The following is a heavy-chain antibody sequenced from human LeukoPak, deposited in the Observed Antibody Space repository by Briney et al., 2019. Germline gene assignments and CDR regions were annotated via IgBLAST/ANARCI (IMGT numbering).Heavy chain of an antibody. CDR2: ISSSSSYI. J-gene: IGHJ4*02. Sequence: GGSLRLSCAASRFTVSSYSMNWVGQARGKGLEWVSSISSSSSYIYYADSVKGRFTISRDNAKNSLYLQMNSLRAEDTAVYYCARDDYGDYIDYWGQGSLVTVSS. D-gene: IGHD4-17*01. CDR3: ARDDYGDYIDY. CDR1: RFTVSSYS. V-gene: IGHV3-21*01.